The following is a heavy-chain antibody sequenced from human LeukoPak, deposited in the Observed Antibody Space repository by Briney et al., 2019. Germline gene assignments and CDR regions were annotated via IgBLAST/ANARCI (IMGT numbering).Heavy chain of an antibody. J-gene: IGHJ6*02. CDR1: GFTFSSYA. V-gene: IGHV3-30-3*01. Sequence: GRSLRLSCAASGFTFSSYAMHWVRKAPGKGLEWVAVISYDGSNKYYADSVKGRFTISRDNSKNTLYLQMNSLRAEDTAVYYCASLRYFDWLDHYYYYGMDVWGQGTTVTVSS. D-gene: IGHD3-9*01. CDR2: ISYDGSNK. CDR3: ASLRYFDWLDHYYYYGMDV.